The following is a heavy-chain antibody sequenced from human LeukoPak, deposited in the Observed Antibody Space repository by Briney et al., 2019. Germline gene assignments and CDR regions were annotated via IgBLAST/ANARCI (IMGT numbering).Heavy chain of an antibody. CDR1: GGSISSTIYY. CDR2: IDYSGST. Sequence: SEILSLTCTVSGGSISSTIYYWGWIRQPPGKGLEWIGSIDYSGSTYYNPSLKSRVTISVDTSKNQFSLNLSSVTAADTAVYYCARTITVIKRYFDFWGQGTLVSVSS. J-gene: IGHJ4*02. V-gene: IGHV4-39*01. D-gene: IGHD3-22*01. CDR3: ARTITVIKRYFDF.